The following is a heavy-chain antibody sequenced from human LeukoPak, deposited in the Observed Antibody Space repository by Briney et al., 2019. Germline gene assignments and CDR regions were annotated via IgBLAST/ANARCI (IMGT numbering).Heavy chain of an antibody. CDR2: IYTSGST. J-gene: IGHJ4*02. Sequence: SETLSLTCTVSGGSISNYYWSWIRQPAGKGLEWIGRIYTSGSTSYNSSLKSRVTMSVDTSKNQLSLKLSSETAADTAVYYCARDVGGYNYGYSLDYWGQGTLVSVSS. CDR3: ARDVGGYNYGYSLDY. D-gene: IGHD5-18*01. CDR1: GGSISNYY. V-gene: IGHV4-4*07.